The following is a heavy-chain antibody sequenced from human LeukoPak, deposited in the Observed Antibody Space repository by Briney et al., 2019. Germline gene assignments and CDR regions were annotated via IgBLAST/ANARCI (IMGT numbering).Heavy chain of an antibody. CDR1: GYTFTSDY. V-gene: IGHV1-46*01. CDR2: INPSGGST. J-gene: IGHJ4*02. CDR3: ARDIHRRNIVVAVAATPDY. Sequence: ASVNVSCKASGYTFTSDYMHWVRQAPGQGLEWMGIINPSGGSTSYAQKFQGRVTMTRDTSTSTVYMELSSLRSEDTAVYYCARDIHRRNIVVAVAATPDYWGQGTLVTVSS. D-gene: IGHD2-15*01.